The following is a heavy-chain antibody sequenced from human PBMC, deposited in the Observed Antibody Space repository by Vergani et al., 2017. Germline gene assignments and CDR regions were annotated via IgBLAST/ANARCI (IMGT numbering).Heavy chain of an antibody. V-gene: IGHV7-4-1*02. D-gene: IGHD2-2*01. CDR1: GYTFTNYA. CDR3: ARGRCSSTSCYAGWWFDP. J-gene: IGHJ5*02. CDR2: INTNTGNP. Sequence: QVQLLQSGSELKKPGASVRISCEASGYTFTNYAMNWVRQAPGQGLEWMGWINTNTGNPTYAQGFTGRFVFSLDTSVSTAYLQISSLKAEDTAVYYCARGRCSSTSCYAGWWFDPWGQGTLVTVSS.